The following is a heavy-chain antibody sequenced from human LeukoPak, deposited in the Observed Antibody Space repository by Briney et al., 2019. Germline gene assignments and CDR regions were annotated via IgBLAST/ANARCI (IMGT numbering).Heavy chain of an antibody. J-gene: IGHJ4*02. CDR2: IYTSGST. V-gene: IGHV4-61*09. D-gene: IGHD6-19*01. CDR3: ARAGGSVGWYGTIDS. CDR1: GGSISSGSYY. Sequence: SQTLSLTCTVSGGSISSGSYYWSWIRQPAGKALEWIGHIYTSGSTSYNPSLQSRVTISVDTSSHQFSLKVTSVTAADTAVYYCARAGGSVGWYGTIDSWGQGTLLTVS.